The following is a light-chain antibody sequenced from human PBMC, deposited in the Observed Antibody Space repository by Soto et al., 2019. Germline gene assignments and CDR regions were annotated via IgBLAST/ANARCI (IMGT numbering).Light chain of an antibody. CDR3: QQFSSYPLT. CDR1: QTARNNY. Sequence: IGFTQSPGTLSLSIGERATLSCRASQTARNNYLAGYQQKPGQAPRLLIYDASRRATGIPDRSRGGGSGTDFPPTISRLELEDFAVFYCQQFSSYPLTFGGGTKVANK. CDR2: DAS. J-gene: IGKJ4*01. V-gene: IGKV3-20*01.